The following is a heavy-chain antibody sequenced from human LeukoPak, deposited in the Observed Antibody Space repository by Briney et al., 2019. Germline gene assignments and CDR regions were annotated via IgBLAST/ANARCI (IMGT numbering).Heavy chain of an antibody. CDR2: IYHSGST. J-gene: IGHJ5*02. D-gene: IGHD3-3*01. CDR3: ARGGLYYDFWSGYAPTPWFDP. V-gene: IGHV4-30-2*01. CDR1: GGSISSGGYS. Sequence: SETLSLTCAVSGGSISSGGYSWSWIRQPPGKGLEWIGYIYHSGSTYYNPSHKSRVTISVDRSKNQFSLKLSSVTAADTAVYYCARGGLYYDFWSGYAPTPWFDPWGQGTLVTVSS.